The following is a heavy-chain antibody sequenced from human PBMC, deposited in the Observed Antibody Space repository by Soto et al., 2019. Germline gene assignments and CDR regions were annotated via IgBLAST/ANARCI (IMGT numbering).Heavy chain of an antibody. CDR3: ARARNSYGVFDY. CDR2: INAGNGNT. J-gene: IGHJ4*02. V-gene: IGHV1-3*01. D-gene: IGHD5-18*01. CDR1: GYTFTSYA. Sequence: ASVKVSFKASGYTFTSYAMHWVRQAPGQRLEWMGWINAGNGNTKYSQKFQGRVTITRDTSASTAYMELSSLRSEDTAVYYCARARNSYGVFDYWGQGTLVTVS.